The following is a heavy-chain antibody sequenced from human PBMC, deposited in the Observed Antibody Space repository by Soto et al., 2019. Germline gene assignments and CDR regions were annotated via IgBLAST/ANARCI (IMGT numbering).Heavy chain of an antibody. D-gene: IGHD5-12*01. CDR1: GGTFSSYA. Sequence: QVQLVQSGAEVKKPGSSVKVSCKASGGTFSSYAISWVRQAPGQGLEWMGGIIPIFGTANYAQKFQGRVTITADESTSTAYMELSSLRSEDTAVYYCAMDSMGYSGYKSRGNWFDPWGQGTLVTVSS. CDR3: AMDSMGYSGYKSRGNWFDP. V-gene: IGHV1-69*01. J-gene: IGHJ5*02. CDR2: IIPIFGTA.